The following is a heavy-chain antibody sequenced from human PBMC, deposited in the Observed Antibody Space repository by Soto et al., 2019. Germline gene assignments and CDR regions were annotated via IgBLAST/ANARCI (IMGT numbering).Heavy chain of an antibody. CDR2: INPTVGRS. J-gene: IGHJ3*01. D-gene: IGHD2-21*02. CDR3: ARVTAAAYDL. V-gene: IGHV1-46*03. Sequence: QVQFVQSGAEVKKPGASVKVSCKASEDTFTRYYIHWVRQAPGQGLEWMGIINPTVGRSSNAPQFPRRMDMTRDTATSTVYMELSSHKDADAAVNYCARVTAAAYDLWGQGTVVTVSS. CDR1: EDTFTRYY.